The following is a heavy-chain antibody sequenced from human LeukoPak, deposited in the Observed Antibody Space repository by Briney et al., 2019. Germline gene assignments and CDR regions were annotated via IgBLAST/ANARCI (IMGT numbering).Heavy chain of an antibody. J-gene: IGHJ4*02. CDR2: IYYTGST. CDR1: RGAHRSQY. V-gene: IGHV4-59*11. Sequence: SGNGSFKCGDSRGAHRSQYWSWTRQPPGKGLEWIGYIYYTGSTDYNPSLKSRVTISVDTSKNQVSLKMNSVTAADTAVYYCARHRASYFDLWGQGTLVTVSS. CDR3: ARHRASYFDL.